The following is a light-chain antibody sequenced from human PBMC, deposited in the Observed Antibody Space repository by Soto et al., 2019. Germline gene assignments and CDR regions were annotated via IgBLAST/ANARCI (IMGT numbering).Light chain of an antibody. V-gene: IGLV1-44*01. Sequence: QSVLTQPPSASGTPGQRVTISCSGSSSNIGSNTVNWYQQLPGTAPKHLIYSSNQRPSGVPDRFSGSKSGTSASLAISGLQSEDEADYYCAAWDDSLNAVVFGGGTKVTVL. J-gene: IGLJ2*01. CDR3: AAWDDSLNAVV. CDR1: SSNIGSNT. CDR2: SSN.